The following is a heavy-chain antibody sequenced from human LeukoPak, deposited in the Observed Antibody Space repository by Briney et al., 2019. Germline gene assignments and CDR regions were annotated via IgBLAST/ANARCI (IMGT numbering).Heavy chain of an antibody. CDR1: GGSISSGDNY. V-gene: IGHV4-30-4*01. Sequence: SETLSLTCTVSGGSISSGDNYWSWIRQPPGKGLEWIGSIYYSGSPYYNPSLKSRGTISVDTSKNQFSLKLSSVTAADTAIYYCARVSSGSGTNWGQGTLVTVSS. J-gene: IGHJ4*02. CDR3: ARVSSGSGTN. CDR2: IYYSGSP. D-gene: IGHD3-10*01.